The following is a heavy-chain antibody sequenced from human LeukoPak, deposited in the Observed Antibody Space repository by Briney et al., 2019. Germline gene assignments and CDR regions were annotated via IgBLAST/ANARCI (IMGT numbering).Heavy chain of an antibody. J-gene: IGHJ4*02. CDR2: IWYDGSNK. Sequence: GRSLRLSCAASGFTFSSYGMHCVRQAPGKGLEWVAVIWYDGSNKFYADSVKGRFTISRDNSKNNLYLQMNSLRAEDTAVYYCARDRAAADLDYWGQGTLVTVSS. V-gene: IGHV3-33*01. CDR1: GFTFSSYG. D-gene: IGHD6-13*01. CDR3: ARDRAAADLDY.